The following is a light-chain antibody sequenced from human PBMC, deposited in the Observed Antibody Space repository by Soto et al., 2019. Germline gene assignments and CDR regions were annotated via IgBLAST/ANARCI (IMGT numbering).Light chain of an antibody. CDR3: QQYNHWSLIT. Sequence: EIAMTQSPATLSVSLGERATLSCRASQYISNNLAWYQQRPGQAPSLLIYGASTRATGVPARFSGSGSGTDFLLSISGLQSEDSAVYYCQQYNHWSLITFGQGTRLEIK. J-gene: IGKJ5*01. CDR2: GAS. CDR1: QYISNN. V-gene: IGKV3-15*01.